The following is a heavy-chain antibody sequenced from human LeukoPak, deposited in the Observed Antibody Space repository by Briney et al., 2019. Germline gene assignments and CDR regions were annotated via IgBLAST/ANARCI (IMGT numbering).Heavy chain of an antibody. Sequence: PGGSLRLSCAASGFTFSSSAMSWVRQAPGKGLEWVSAISASGDSTFYADSVKGRFTFSRDNSKNTLYLQMNSLRAEDTAVYYCATVVRRSSWYFDHWGQGTLVTVAS. J-gene: IGHJ4*02. V-gene: IGHV3-23*01. CDR2: ISASGDST. CDR1: GFTFSSSA. D-gene: IGHD6-13*01. CDR3: ATVVRRSSWYFDH.